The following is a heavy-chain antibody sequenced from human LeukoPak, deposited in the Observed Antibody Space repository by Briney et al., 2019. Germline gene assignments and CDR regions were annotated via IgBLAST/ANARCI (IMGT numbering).Heavy chain of an antibody. Sequence: GGSLRLSCTPSVFLFKSYVMPRVRQAPGKGLEWVAVIWYDGSNKYYADSVKGRFTISRDNSKNTLYLQMNSLYDEDIGTNDVDSAVDYSARNHSRRSYYRYYGMDLRVQGTTVTVSS. CDR1: VFLFKSYV. J-gene: IGHJ6*02. CDR3: DSAVDYSARNHSRRSYYRYYGMDL. CDR2: IWYDGSNK. D-gene: IGHD1-14*01. V-gene: IGHV3-33*01.